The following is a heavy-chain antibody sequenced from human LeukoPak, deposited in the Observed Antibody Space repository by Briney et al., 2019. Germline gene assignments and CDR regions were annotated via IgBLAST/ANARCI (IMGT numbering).Heavy chain of an antibody. V-gene: IGHV6-1*01. CDR3: ARDGMAVAVGYFDL. CDR1: GDSVSSNSAT. CDR2: TYYRSKWYN. D-gene: IGHD6-19*01. Sequence: SQTLSLTCAISGDSVSSNSATWNWIRQSPSRGLEWLGRTYYRSKWYNDYAASVKSRITIKPDTSKNQFTLQLNSVTPEDTAVYYCARDGMAVAVGYFDLWGRGTLVTVSS. J-gene: IGHJ2*01.